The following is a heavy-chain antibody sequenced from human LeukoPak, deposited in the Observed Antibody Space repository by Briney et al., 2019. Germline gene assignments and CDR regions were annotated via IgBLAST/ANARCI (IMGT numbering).Heavy chain of an antibody. CDR3: AGAGKYLLLSFDY. CDR2: ISSNGGST. V-gene: IGHV3-64*01. Sequence: GGSLRLSCAASGFTFSSYAMHWVRQAPGKGLEYVSGISSNGGSTFYASSVKGRFTISRDNSKNTLYLQMGSLRAEDTAVYYCAGAGKYLLLSFDYWGQGTLVTVSS. CDR1: GFTFSSYA. D-gene: IGHD2/OR15-2a*01. J-gene: IGHJ4*02.